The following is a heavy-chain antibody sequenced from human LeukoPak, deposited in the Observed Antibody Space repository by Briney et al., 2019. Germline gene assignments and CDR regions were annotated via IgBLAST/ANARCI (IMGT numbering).Heavy chain of an antibody. V-gene: IGHV3-23*01. CDR1: GFTLSSYA. CDR2: VDGGGGGT. J-gene: IGHJ4*02. CDR3: AKGVVGDPSYHFDF. Sequence: GGSLRLSCAASGFTLSSYAMTWVRQAPGRGLEWVSSVDGGGGGTYYADSVKGRFTISRDNSKATLYLRKSSLRVEDTVIYYCAKGVVGDPSYHFDFRGQGILVTVSS. D-gene: IGHD3-3*01.